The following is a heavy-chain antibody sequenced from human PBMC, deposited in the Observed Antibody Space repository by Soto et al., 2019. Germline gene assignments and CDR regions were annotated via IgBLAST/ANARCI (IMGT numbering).Heavy chain of an antibody. CDR1: GGSISSGGYS. V-gene: IGHV4-30-2*01. CDR3: ARGMHCSGGSCYSRWFDP. J-gene: IGHJ5*02. D-gene: IGHD2-15*01. CDR2: IYHSGST. Sequence: SETLSLTCAVSGGSISSGGYSWSWIRQPPGKGLEWIGYIYHSGSTYYNPSLKSRVTISVDRSKNQFSLKLSSVTAADTAVYYCARGMHCSGGSCYSRWFDPWGQGTLVTVSS.